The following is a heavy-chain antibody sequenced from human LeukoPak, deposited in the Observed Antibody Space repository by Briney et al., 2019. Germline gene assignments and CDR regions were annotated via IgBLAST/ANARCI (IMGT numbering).Heavy chain of an antibody. J-gene: IGHJ4*02. CDR3: ARDSSGRVDY. V-gene: IGHV4-30-2*01. CDR2: IYHSGST. CDR1: GGSISSGGYS. D-gene: IGHD1-14*01. Sequence: SETVPLTCPVSGGSISSGGYSWSWIRQPPGKGLEWIGYIYHSGSTYYNPSLKSRVTISVDRSKNQFSLKLSSVTAADTAVYYCARDSSGRVDYWGQGTLVTVSS.